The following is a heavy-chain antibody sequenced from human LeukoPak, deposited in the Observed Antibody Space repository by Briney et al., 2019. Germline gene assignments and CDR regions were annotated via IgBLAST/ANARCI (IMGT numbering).Heavy chain of an antibody. CDR1: GYTFTSYY. D-gene: IGHD2-2*01. V-gene: IGHV1-46*01. CDR3: ARGRSIVVVPAATRGLDY. CDR2: INPSGGST. J-gene: IGHJ4*02. Sequence: ASVKVSCKASGYTFTSYYMHWVRQAPGQGLEWMGIINPSGGSTSYAQKFQGRVTMTRDTSTSTVYMELSSLRSEDTAVYYCARGRSIVVVPAATRGLDYWGQGTLVTVSS.